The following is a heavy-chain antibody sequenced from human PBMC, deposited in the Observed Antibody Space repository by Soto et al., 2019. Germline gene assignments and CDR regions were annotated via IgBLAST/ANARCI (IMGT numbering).Heavy chain of an antibody. J-gene: IGHJ5*01. CDR1: GYTFTGYY. V-gene: IGHV1-2*02. CDR3: EREEKNGFDS. CDR2: INPNNGDT. Sequence: QVQLVQSGAEVKKPGASVKVSCKASGYTFTGYYMHWVRRAPGQGLEWMGWINPNNGDTKYAQRFQGRVTVTSDTSSSTVDMELRRLTSDDTAGYYFEREEKNGFDSWSQRTLVTVSS.